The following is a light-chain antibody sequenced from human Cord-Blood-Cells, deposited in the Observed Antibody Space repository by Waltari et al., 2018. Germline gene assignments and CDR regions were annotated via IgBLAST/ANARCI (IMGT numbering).Light chain of an antibody. V-gene: IGLV2-14*01. CDR3: SSYTSSSTYV. J-gene: IGLJ1*01. CDR2: DVS. Sequence: QSAPTQPASVSGSPGQSITISCTGTSSDVGGYNYVSWYQQHPGKAPKLMLYDVSKRPSGVSNRFSGSKSGNTASLTISGLQAEDEADYYCSSYTSSSTYVFGTGTKVTVL. CDR1: SSDVGGYNY.